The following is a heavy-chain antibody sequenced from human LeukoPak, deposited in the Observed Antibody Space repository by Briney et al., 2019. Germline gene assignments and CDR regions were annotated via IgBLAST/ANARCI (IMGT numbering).Heavy chain of an antibody. J-gene: IGHJ5*02. V-gene: IGHV3-7*01. CDR2: IKHDGRET. D-gene: IGHD1-14*01. CDR3: ARDGIDASSSDAGS. Sequence: GGSLRLSCAASAFTFSKYWMSWVRQAPGKGLEWVATIKHDGRETYTADSVKGRFTISRDNGKNSMFLQMSSLRAEDTAVYYCARDGIDASSSDAGSWGKGTLVTVSS. CDR1: AFTFSKYW.